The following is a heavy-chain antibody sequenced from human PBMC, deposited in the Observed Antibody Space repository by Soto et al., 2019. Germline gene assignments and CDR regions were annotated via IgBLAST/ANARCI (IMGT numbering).Heavy chain of an antibody. CDR1: GGSISSSSYY. CDR3: ARRAYCGGDCYTHYFDY. Sequence: QLQLQESGPGLVKPSETLSLTCTVSGGSISSSSYYWGWIRQPPGKGLEWIGSIYYSGSTYYNPPLKSRVTISVDTSKNQFSLKLSSVTAADTAVYYCARRAYCGGDCYTHYFDYWGQGTLVTVSS. CDR2: IYYSGST. D-gene: IGHD2-21*02. J-gene: IGHJ4*02. V-gene: IGHV4-39*01.